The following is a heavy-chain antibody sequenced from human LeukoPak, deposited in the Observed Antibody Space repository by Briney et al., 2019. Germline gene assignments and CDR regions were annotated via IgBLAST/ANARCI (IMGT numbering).Heavy chain of an antibody. V-gene: IGHV1-18*01. D-gene: IGHD3-10*01. Sequence: SVKVSCKASGYTFSNYGVSWVRQAPGQGLEWMGWISTYNGNTKYAQKFQGRVTMTTDTSTNTAYMEVRRLRFDDTALYYCARERGRLTMVRGGYDAFDIWGQGTMVTVSS. CDR3: ARERGRLTMVRGGYDAFDI. J-gene: IGHJ3*02. CDR1: GYTFSNYG. CDR2: ISTYNGNT.